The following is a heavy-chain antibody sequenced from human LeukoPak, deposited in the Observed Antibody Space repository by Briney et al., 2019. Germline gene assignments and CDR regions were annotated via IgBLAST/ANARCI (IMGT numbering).Heavy chain of an antibody. D-gene: IGHD3-9*01. CDR2: MHNSGGT. J-gene: IGHJ4*02. CDR1: GGSISSFY. CDR3: ARHVLTAGSID. V-gene: IGHV4-59*08. Sequence: PSETLSLTCTISGGSISSFYWSWIRQPPGRGLEWIAYMHNSGGTKYNPSLKSRVTISVDTSKNQFSLKLRSVTAADTASYYCARHVLTAGSIDWGQGTLVTVSS.